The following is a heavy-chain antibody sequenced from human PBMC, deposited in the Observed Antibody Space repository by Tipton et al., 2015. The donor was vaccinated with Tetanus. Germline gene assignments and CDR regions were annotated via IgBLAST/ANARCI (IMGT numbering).Heavy chain of an antibody. V-gene: IGHV5-51*01. D-gene: IGHD4-11*01. Sequence: MQLVQSGAVVKKPGESLKISCKGSGYRFTSQWIGWVRQKPGKGLEWMGIIHPGDSDTRYSPSFEGQVTIPADKSNSTPYLQWSSLKASDTAMYYCARRDSNYDTYYLHYWGQGTLVTVSS. CDR1: GYRFTSQW. CDR2: IHPGDSDT. J-gene: IGHJ4*02. CDR3: ARRDSNYDTYYLHY.